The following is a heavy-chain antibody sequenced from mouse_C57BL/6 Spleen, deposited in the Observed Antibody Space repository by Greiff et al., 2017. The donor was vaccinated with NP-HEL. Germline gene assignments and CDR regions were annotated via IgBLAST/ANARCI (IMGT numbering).Heavy chain of an antibody. J-gene: IGHJ3*01. CDR1: GYTFTDYY. D-gene: IGHD1-1*01. V-gene: IGHV1-26*01. CDR2: INPNNGGT. Sequence: EVQLQQSGPELVKPGASVKISCKASGYTFTDYYMNWVKQSHGKSLEWIGDINPNNGGTSYNQKFKGKATLTVDKSSSTAYMELRSLTSEDSAVYYCARDYYGRSPAWFAYWGQGTLVTVAA. CDR3: ARDYYGRSPAWFAY.